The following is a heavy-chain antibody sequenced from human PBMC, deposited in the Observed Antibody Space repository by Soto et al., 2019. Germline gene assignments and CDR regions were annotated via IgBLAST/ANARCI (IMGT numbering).Heavy chain of an antibody. J-gene: IGHJ5*02. D-gene: IGHD3-3*01. CDR3: ARDLGEWLLDVSWFDP. CDR2: ISAYNGNT. CDR1: GYTFTSYG. V-gene: IGHV1-18*01. Sequence: PSVKVSCKASGYTFTSYGISWVRQAPGQGLEWMGWISAYNGNTNYAQKLQGRVTMTTDTSTSTAYMELRSLRSDDTAVYYCARDLGEWLLDVSWFDPWGQGTLVTVSS.